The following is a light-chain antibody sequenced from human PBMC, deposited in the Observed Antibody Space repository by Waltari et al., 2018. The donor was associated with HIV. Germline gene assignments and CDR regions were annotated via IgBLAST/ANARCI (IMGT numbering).Light chain of an antibody. CDR3: SSYARNSPWL. V-gene: IGLV2-14*03. Sequence: QSVLTQPASVSGAPGHSVTISCTGPARDFGDYNYVSWYQQHPGKAPKLLIYDVSHRPSGISQRFSGSRSGTTASLTISGLQAEDEADYYCSSYARNSPWLFGGGTKLSVL. CDR1: ARDFGDYNY. J-gene: IGLJ3*02. CDR2: DVS.